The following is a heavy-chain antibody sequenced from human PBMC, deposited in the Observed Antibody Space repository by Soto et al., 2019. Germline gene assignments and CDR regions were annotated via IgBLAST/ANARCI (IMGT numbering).Heavy chain of an antibody. CDR3: ARVGIRLIPADIGGGYHFEGLDV. CDR2: IVPMSVGP. D-gene: IGHD5-12*01. V-gene: IGHV1-69*01. CDR1: GDTFINYS. Sequence: QVQLVQSAAEVKKPGSSVKMSCKASGDTFINYSLSWMRQAPGQGLKWMGGIVPMSVGPNSAEKFHDRLTITADQSTGPDTMKLFMFTHDDTAVDYGARVGIRLIPADIGGGYHFEGLDVWGQGTNVTVS. J-gene: IGHJ6*02.